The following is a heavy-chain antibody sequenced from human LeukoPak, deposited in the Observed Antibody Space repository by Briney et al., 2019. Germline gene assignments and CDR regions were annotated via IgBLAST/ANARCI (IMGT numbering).Heavy chain of an antibody. Sequence: TSETLSLTCTVSGSSISSFYWSWIRQPPGKGLEWIGYIYYSGSTNYNPSLKSRLTISVDTSKNQFSLKLSSVTAADTAVYYCARSGYYYDSSDYSRFDYWGQGTLVTVSS. V-gene: IGHV4-59*01. D-gene: IGHD3-22*01. J-gene: IGHJ4*02. CDR3: ARSGYYYDSSDYSRFDY. CDR1: GSSISSFY. CDR2: IYYSGST.